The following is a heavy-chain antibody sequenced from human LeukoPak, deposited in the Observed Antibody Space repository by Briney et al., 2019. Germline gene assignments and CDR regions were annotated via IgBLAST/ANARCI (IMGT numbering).Heavy chain of an antibody. CDR3: ASGRVRGLLDY. D-gene: IGHD3-10*01. V-gene: IGHV1-18*01. CDR2: ISAYNDQE. CDR1: GDTFTTFG. J-gene: IGHJ4*02. Sequence: GASVKVSCKASGDTFTTFGFAWVRQAPGQGLEWMGWISAYNDQENNAQKVQGRVTLTTDTSTNTAYMELSSLKSDDTAVYYCASGRVRGLLDYWGQGTLVTVSS.